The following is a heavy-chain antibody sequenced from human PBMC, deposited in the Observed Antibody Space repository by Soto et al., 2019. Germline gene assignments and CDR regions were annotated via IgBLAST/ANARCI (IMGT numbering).Heavy chain of an antibody. J-gene: IGHJ6*02. D-gene: IGHD3-10*01. V-gene: IGHV4-59*01. CDR2: ISDSGST. Sequence: SETLSLTCTVSGVPINGNYWSWIRQPPGKGLEWLGYISDSGSTKYNPSLKSRVTMAIDTSKNQFSLKLSSVTAAVTAVYYCARDGSSYSHSANSYDRIYSYYGMDVWGQGTTVTVTS. CDR1: GVPINGNY. CDR3: ARDGSSYSHSANSYDRIYSYYGMDV.